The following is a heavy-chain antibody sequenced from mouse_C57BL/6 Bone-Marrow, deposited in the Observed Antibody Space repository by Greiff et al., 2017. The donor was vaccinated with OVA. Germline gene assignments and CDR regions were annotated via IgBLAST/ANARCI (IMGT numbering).Heavy chain of an antibody. CDR1: GYSITSGYY. CDR2: ISYDGSN. CDR3: ASYYYGKYYAMDY. V-gene: IGHV3-6*01. J-gene: IGHJ4*01. D-gene: IGHD1-1*01. Sequence: DVKLVESGPGLVKPSQSLSLTCSVTGYSITSGYYWNWIRQFPGNKLEWMGYISYDGSNNYNPSLKNRISITRDTSKNQFFLKLNSVTTEDTATYYCASYYYGKYYAMDYWGQGTSVTVSS.